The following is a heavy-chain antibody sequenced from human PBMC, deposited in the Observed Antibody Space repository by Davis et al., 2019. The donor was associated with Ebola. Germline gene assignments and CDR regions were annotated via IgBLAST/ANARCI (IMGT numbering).Heavy chain of an antibody. CDR1: GYIFTSYG. CDR2: ISAYNGNT. Sequence: ASVKVSCMASGYIFTSYGISWVRQAPGQGLEWMGWISAYNGNTNQARKFQGRVTMTTDTSTSTAYMELRSLRSDDTAVYYCARGGYRSGWYGYNWFDPWGQGTLVTVSS. J-gene: IGHJ5*02. CDR3: ARGGYRSGWYGYNWFDP. V-gene: IGHV1-18*01. D-gene: IGHD6-19*01.